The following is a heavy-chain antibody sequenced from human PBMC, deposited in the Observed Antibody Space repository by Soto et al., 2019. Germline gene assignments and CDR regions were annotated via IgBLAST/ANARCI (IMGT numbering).Heavy chain of an antibody. CDR2: INHSGST. V-gene: IGHV4-34*01. J-gene: IGHJ6*03. CDR1: GGSLSGYY. CDR3: ARGMWNCSGGSCHYYMDV. Sequence: QVQLQQWGAGLLKPSETLSLTCAVYGGSLSGYYWSWIRQPPGKGLEWIGEINHSGSTNYNPSLKSRVTISVDTSKNQFSLKLSSVTAADTAVYYCARGMWNCSGGSCHYYMDVWGKGTTVTVSS. D-gene: IGHD2-15*01.